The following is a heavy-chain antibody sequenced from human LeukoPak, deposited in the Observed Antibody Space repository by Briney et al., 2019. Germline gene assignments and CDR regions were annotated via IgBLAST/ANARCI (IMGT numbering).Heavy chain of an antibody. CDR3: AREVTGKYSSLYFDY. V-gene: IGHV3-7*01. J-gene: IGHJ4*02. Sequence: GGSLRLSCAASGFTFSSYWMSWVRQAPGKGLEWVANIKQDGSEKYYVDSVWGRFTISRDNAKNSLYLQMNSLRAEDTAVYYCAREVTGKYSSLYFDYWGQGTLVTVSA. D-gene: IGHD6-19*01. CDR2: IKQDGSEK. CDR1: GFTFSSYW.